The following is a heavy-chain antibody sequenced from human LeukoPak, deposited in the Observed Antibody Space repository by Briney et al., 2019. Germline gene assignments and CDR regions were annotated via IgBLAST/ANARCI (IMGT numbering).Heavy chain of an antibody. V-gene: IGHV4-59*01. CDR1: GGSISGYY. CDR2: IYNRGTT. Sequence: SETLSLTCTVSGGSISGYYWGWIRQPPGKELEWMGYIYNRGTTNYNPSLKSRVTISVDTSKNQFSLKLSSVTAADTAVYYCARVKGSYDYVWGSYRLEAFDIWGQGTMVTVSS. CDR3: ARVKGSYDYVWGSYRLEAFDI. J-gene: IGHJ3*02. D-gene: IGHD3-16*02.